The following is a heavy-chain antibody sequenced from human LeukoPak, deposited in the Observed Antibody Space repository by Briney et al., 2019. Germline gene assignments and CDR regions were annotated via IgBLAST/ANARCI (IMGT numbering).Heavy chain of an antibody. Sequence: GGSLRLSCAASGFTFSSYAMSWVRQAPGKGLEWVSATSGSGGSTYYADSVKGRFTISRDNSKNTLYLQMNSLRAEDTAVYYCAKDGGSDYYDSSHQLFYWGQGTLVTVSS. D-gene: IGHD3-22*01. CDR1: GFTFSSYA. CDR3: AKDGGSDYYDSSHQLFY. CDR2: TSGSGGST. J-gene: IGHJ4*02. V-gene: IGHV3-23*01.